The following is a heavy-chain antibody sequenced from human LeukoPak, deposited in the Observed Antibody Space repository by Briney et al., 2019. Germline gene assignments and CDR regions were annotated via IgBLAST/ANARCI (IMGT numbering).Heavy chain of an antibody. CDR3: ARVARGDYYYYYMDG. J-gene: IGHJ6*03. CDR2: INNEGSST. V-gene: IGHV3-74*01. CDR1: GFTFSSYS. D-gene: IGHD3-10*01. Sequence: GGSLRLSCAASGFTFSSYSMNWVRQAPGKGLEGVSRINNEGSSTSYADSVQGRFTISRDHAKNTLYLQMNSLRAEDTALYYCARVARGDYYYYYMDGWGKGTTVTVSS.